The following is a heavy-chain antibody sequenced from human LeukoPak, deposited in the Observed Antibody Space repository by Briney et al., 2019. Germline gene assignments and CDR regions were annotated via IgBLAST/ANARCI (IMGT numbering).Heavy chain of an antibody. V-gene: IGHV5-51*01. J-gene: IGHJ5*02. CDR3: ARLPNLGYCSSNSCRGGNWFDP. CDR2: IYPGDSYT. CDR1: GYSFTSYW. D-gene: IGHD2-2*01. Sequence: GQSLKISCKGSGYSFTSYWNGWVRQMPGKRLEWMGIIYPGDSYTRYSPSLRGQVTISADKSISTAYLQWSSLKASDTAMYYCARLPNLGYCSSNSCRGGNWFDPWGQGTLVTVSS.